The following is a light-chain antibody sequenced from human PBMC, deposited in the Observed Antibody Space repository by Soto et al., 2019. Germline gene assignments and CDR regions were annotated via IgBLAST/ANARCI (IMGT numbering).Light chain of an antibody. V-gene: IGLV1-40*01. CDR3: QSSDSRLSGSDV. Sequence: QSVLTQPPSVSGAPGQRVTISCTGSSSNIGAGYHVHWYQQLPGAAPKLLIFGDSNRPSGVPDRFSGSKSGTSASLAITGLQDDDEADYYCQSSDSRLSGSDVFGTGTKLTVL. CDR1: SSNIGAGYH. J-gene: IGLJ1*01. CDR2: GDS.